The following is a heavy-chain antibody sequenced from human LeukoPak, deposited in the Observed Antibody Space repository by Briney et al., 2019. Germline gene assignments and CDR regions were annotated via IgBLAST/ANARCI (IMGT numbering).Heavy chain of an antibody. CDR1: GFSVSTSGMC. D-gene: IGHD6-6*01. V-gene: IGHV2-70*12. CDR2: IDWDDDK. J-gene: IGHJ4*02. CDR3: AHSNSVIAARVFDY. Sequence: SGPTLVNPTQTLTLTCTFSGFSVSTSGMCVSWIRQPPGKALEWLARIDWDDDKYYSTSLKTRLTISKDTSKNQVVLTMTNMDPVDTATYYCAHSNSVIAARVFDYWGQGTLVTVSS.